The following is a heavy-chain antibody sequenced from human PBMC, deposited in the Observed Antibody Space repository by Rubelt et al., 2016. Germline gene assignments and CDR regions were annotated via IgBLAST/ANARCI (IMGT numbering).Heavy chain of an antibody. CDR1: GYTFTRDA. Sequence: VQLVQSGAEVKKPGASVKVSCKASGYTFTRDAMNWVRQAPGQGLEWMGWINTNTAKPAYAKAFTGRFVFSLDPSVSTAYLQSSRLRPEDTAVYDCARGGVLGIFWGQGTLVTVSS. J-gene: IGHJ4*02. D-gene: IGHD1-14*01. CDR3: ARGGVLGIF. CDR2: INTNTAKP. V-gene: IGHV7-4-1*02.